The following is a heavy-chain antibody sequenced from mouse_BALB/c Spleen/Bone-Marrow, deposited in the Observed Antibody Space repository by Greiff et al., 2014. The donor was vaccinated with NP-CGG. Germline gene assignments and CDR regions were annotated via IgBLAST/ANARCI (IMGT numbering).Heavy chain of an antibody. CDR3: ARRGNYGHAMDY. CDR2: INPNNGGT. J-gene: IGHJ4*01. CDR1: GYTFTDYN. Sequence: EVKLMESGPEVVKPGASVKIPCKTSGYTFTDYNVDWVKQSQGKSLEWIGDINPNNGGTIYNQKFKGKATLTVDKSSSTAYIELRSLTSEDTAAYYCARRGNYGHAMDYWGQGTSVTVSS. V-gene: IGHV1-18*01. D-gene: IGHD1-1*02.